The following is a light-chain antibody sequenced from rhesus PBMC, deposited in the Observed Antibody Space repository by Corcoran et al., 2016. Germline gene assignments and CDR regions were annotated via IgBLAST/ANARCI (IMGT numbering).Light chain of an antibody. V-gene: IGKV3-24*04. Sequence: EIVMTQSPATLSLSPGERATLSCRASQSVGSSLAWYQQTPGHAPRLLIYGASSRGTGIPDRFSGSGSGTDFTLTISSLEPEDFAVYYCLQLSNWPRTFGQGTKVEIK. CDR1: QSVGSS. CDR3: LQLSNWPRT. J-gene: IGKJ1*01. CDR2: GAS.